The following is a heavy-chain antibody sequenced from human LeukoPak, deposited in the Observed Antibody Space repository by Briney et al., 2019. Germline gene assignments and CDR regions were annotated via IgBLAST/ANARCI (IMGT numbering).Heavy chain of an antibody. CDR2: IYSSGST. CDR3: ARVPRATFGVANYYYYMDV. D-gene: IGHD3-3*01. V-gene: IGHV4-39*01. J-gene: IGHJ6*03. CDR1: GGSLSSSGYY. Sequence: PSETLSLTCTVSGGSLSSSGYYWGWIRQPPGKGLAWIGSIYSSGSTYYNPSLKSRVTISVDTSKNQFSLKLSSVTAADTAVYYCARVPRATFGVANYYYYMDVWGKGTTVTVS.